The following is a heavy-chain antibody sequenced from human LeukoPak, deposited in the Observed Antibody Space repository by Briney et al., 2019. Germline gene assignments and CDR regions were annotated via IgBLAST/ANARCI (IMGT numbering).Heavy chain of an antibody. CDR3: ASTTVTTFRWFDP. CDR2: IYHSGST. Sequence: PSETLSLTCTVSGYSISRGYYWGWIRQPPGKGLEWIGSIYHSGSTYYNPSLKSRVTISVDTSKNQFSLKLSSVTAADTAVYYCASTTVTTFRWFDPWGQGTLVTVSS. V-gene: IGHV4-38-2*02. D-gene: IGHD4-17*01. J-gene: IGHJ5*02. CDR1: GYSISRGYY.